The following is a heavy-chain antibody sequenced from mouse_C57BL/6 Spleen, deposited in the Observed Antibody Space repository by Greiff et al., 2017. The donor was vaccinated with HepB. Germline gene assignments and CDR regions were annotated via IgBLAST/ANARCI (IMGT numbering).Heavy chain of an antibody. J-gene: IGHJ1*03. CDR1: GYTFTSYW. CDR3: ARRDYGNYGYFDV. D-gene: IGHD2-1*01. CDR2: IYPSDSET. Sequence: VQLQQPGAELVRPGSSVKLSCKASGYTFTSYWMDWVKQRPGQGLEWIGNIYPSDSETHYNQKFKDKATLTVDKSSSTAYMQLSSLTSEDSAVYYCARRDYGNYGYFDVWGTGTTVTVSS. V-gene: IGHV1-61*01.